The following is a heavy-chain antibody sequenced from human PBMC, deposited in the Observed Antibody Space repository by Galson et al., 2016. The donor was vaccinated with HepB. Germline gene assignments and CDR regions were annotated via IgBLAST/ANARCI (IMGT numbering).Heavy chain of an antibody. V-gene: IGHV4-59*01. J-gene: IGHJ4*02. CDR1: GGSISSYY. CDR2: VYYSGNT. Sequence: SETLSLTCTVSGGSISSYYWSWIRQPPGKGLEWIGYVYYSGNTNSNPSLKSRVTISVDTSKNQISLKLSSVTAADTAVYYCAGHDYIDHEGSFWGRGILVTVSS. D-gene: IGHD4-11*01. CDR3: AGHDYIDHEGSF.